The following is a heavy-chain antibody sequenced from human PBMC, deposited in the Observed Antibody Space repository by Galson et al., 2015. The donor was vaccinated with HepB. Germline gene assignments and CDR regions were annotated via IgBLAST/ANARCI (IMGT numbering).Heavy chain of an antibody. D-gene: IGHD3-10*01. V-gene: IGHV6-1*01. CDR2: TYYRSKWYN. J-gene: IGHJ5*02. CDR3: ARDFPRVYGGYNWFDP. CDR1: GDSVSSNSAA. Sequence: CAISGDSVSSNSAAWNWIRQSPSRGLEWLGRTYYRSKWYNDYAVSVKSRITINPNTSKNQFSLQLNSVTPEDTAVYYCARDFPRVYGGYNWFDPWGQGTLVTVSS.